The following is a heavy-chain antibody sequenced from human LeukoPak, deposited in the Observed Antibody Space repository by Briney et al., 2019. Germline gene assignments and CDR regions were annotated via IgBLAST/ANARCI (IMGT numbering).Heavy chain of an antibody. D-gene: IGHD3-9*01. CDR1: GFTVSSNY. Sequence: GGSLRLSCAASGFTVSSNYMSWVRQAPGKGLEWVSVIYSGGSTYYADSVKGRFTISRDNSKNTLYLQMNSLRAEDTAVYYCARALYDTYYYYYMDVWGKGTTVTVSS. CDR3: ARALYDTYYYYYMDV. J-gene: IGHJ6*03. CDR2: IYSGGST. V-gene: IGHV3-53*01.